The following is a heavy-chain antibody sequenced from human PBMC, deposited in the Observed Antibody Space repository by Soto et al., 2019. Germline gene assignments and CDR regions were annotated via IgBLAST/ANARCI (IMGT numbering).Heavy chain of an antibody. CDR2: TTGSGDNT. CDR3: AKDKRGSSWNDAFDI. CDR1: GFTFSNYA. Sequence: GSLRLSCAASGFTFSNYAMCWVRQAPGKGLEWVSATTGSGDNTYYADSVRGRFTISRDNSKNTLYLQMNSLRAGDTAVYYCAKDKRGSSWNDAFDIWGHGTMVTV. J-gene: IGHJ3*02. V-gene: IGHV3-23*01. D-gene: IGHD6-13*01.